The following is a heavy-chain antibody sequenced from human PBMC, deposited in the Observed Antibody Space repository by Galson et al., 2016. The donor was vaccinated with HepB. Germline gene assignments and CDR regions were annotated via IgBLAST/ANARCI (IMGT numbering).Heavy chain of an antibody. D-gene: IGHD7-27*01. Sequence: SLRLSCAASGFAVSNNYMMWVRQAPGKGLEWVSDIYAGGSTNYADSVEGRFTISRDNSQNTLYLQMNSLRPEDTAVYYCASPLTGLAYWGQVTLVAVSS. CDR3: ASPLTGLAY. CDR1: GFAVSNNY. V-gene: IGHV3-66*02. CDR2: IYAGGST. J-gene: IGHJ4*02.